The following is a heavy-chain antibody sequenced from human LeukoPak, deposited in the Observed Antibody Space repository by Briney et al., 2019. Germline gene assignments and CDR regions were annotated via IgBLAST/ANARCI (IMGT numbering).Heavy chain of an antibody. D-gene: IGHD3-3*01. CDR2: ISSSSSTI. Sequence: SGGSLRLSCAASGFTFSSYSMNWVRQAPGKGLEWVSYISSSSSTIYYADSVKGRFTISRDNAKNSLYLQMNSLRAEDTAVFYCVKGYDFYFDYWGQGTLVTVSS. J-gene: IGHJ4*02. CDR3: VKGYDFYFDY. CDR1: GFTFSSYS. V-gene: IGHV3-48*04.